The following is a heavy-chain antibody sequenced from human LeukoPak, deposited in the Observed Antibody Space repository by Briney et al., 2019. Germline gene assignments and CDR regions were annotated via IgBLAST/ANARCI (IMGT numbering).Heavy chain of an antibody. CDR1: GYTFTGYY. CDR3: ARVVTIFGVVTLFDY. D-gene: IGHD3-3*01. J-gene: IGHJ4*02. CDR2: INPNSGGT. V-gene: IGHV1-2*02. Sequence: ASVKVSCKASGYTFTGYYMHWVRQAPGQGLEWMGWINPNSGGTNYAQKFQGRVTMTRDTSISTAYMELSRLRSDDTAVYYCARVVTIFGVVTLFDYWGQGTLVTASS.